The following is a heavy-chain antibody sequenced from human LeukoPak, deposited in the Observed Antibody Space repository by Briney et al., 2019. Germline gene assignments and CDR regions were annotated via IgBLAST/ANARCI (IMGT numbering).Heavy chain of an antibody. D-gene: IGHD3-22*01. CDR3: ARGYYDSSGYYRLLGPDY. V-gene: IGHV1-24*01. CDR2: FDPEDGET. Sequence: ASVKVSCKVSGYTLTELSMHWVRQAPGKGLEWMGGFDPEDGETIYAQKFQGRVTMTRDMSTSTVYMELSSLRSEDTAVYYCARGYYDSSGYYRLLGPDYWGQGTLVTVSS. CDR1: GYTLTELS. J-gene: IGHJ4*02.